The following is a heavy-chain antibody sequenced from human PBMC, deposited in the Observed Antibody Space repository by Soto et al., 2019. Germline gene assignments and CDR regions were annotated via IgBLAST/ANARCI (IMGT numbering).Heavy chain of an antibody. CDR2: IIPIFGTA. V-gene: IGHV1-69*13. J-gene: IGHJ6*02. CDR1: GGTFSSYA. D-gene: IGHD5-12*01. CDR3: ARDRGGYAKRGMDV. Sequence: SVKVSCKASGGTFSSYAISWVRQAPGQGLEWMGGIIPIFGTANYAQKFQCRVTITADESTSTAYMELSSLRSEDTAVYYCARDRGGYAKRGMDVWGQGTTVTVSS.